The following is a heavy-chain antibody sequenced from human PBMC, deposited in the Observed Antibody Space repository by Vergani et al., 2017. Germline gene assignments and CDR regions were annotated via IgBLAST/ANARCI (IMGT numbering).Heavy chain of an antibody. CDR2: IGKDGINT. CDR3: AKYVRDSADGLPDS. Sequence: QVQLVESAGGVVQPGGSLELSFAAFGFTFSNFGLHWIRQAPGKGLEWLAYIGKDGINTRYRDAVKGRFTVSRDHSKDILYLQMDSLRSEDTALYYCAKYVRDSADGLPDSWGPGTLVIFSS. CDR1: GFTFSNFG. D-gene: IGHD2-21*02. V-gene: IGHV3-30*02. J-gene: IGHJ4*02.